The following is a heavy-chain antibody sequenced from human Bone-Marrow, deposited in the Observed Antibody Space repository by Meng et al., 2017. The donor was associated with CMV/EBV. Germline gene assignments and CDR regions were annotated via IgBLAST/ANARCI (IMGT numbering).Heavy chain of an antibody. CDR3: ARELSWFGEFGLDV. V-gene: IGHV4-4*07. CDR2: IYTSGST. CDR1: GGSISSYY. J-gene: IGHJ6*02. Sequence: GSLRLSCTVSGGSISSYYWSWIRQPAGKGLEWIGRIYTSGSTNYNPSLKSRVTMSVDTSKNQFSLKLSSVTAADTAVYCCARELSWFGEFGLDVWGQGTTVTVSS. D-gene: IGHD3-10*01.